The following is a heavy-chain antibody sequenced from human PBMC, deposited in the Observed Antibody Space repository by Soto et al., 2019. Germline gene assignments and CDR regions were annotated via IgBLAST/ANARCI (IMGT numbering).Heavy chain of an antibody. V-gene: IGHV1-18*04. CDR2: ISAYNGNT. CDR3: AREDYYDSSGSQRSQYYFDY. CDR1: GYTFTSYG. D-gene: IGHD3-22*01. Sequence: GASVKVSCKASGYTFTSYGISWVRQPPGQGLEWMGWISAYNGNTNYAQKLQCRGTMNTDTSTSTAYMELRSRRSDDTAVYYCAREDYYDSSGSQRSQYYFDYWGQGTLVTVSS. J-gene: IGHJ4*02.